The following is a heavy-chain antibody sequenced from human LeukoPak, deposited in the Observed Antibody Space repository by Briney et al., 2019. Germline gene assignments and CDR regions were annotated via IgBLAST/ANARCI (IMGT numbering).Heavy chain of an antibody. D-gene: IGHD4-17*01. CDR3: ARDSPAYGDYELFDY. CDR2: IYTSGST. J-gene: IGHJ4*02. V-gene: IGHV4-4*07. Sequence: SETLSLTCTVSGGSISSYYWSWTRQPAGKGLEWIGRIYTSGSTNYNPSLKSRVTMSVDTSKNQFSLKLSSVTAADTAVYYCARDSPAYGDYELFDYWGQGTLVTVSS. CDR1: GGSISSYY.